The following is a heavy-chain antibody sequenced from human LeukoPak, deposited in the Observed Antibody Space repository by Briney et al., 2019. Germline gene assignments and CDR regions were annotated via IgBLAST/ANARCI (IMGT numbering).Heavy chain of an antibody. CDR3: ARKRNRGTFDY. Sequence: SETLSLTCTVSDSSISSGYFWGWIRQPPGKGLEWIGSIYHSGSTYYNPSLQSRVTISADTSKNQVSLRLTSVTAADTAVYYCARKRNRGTFDYWGQGTLVTVSS. V-gene: IGHV4-38-2*02. CDR2: IYHSGST. J-gene: IGHJ4*02. CDR1: DSSISSGYF. D-gene: IGHD1-14*01.